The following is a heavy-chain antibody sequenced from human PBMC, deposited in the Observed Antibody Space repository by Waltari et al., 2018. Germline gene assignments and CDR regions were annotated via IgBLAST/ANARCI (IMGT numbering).Heavy chain of an antibody. CDR2: IYHSGST. D-gene: IGHD6-13*01. J-gene: IGHJ4*02. CDR3: ARDRLLYRSSWTFDY. Sequence: QVQLQESGPGLVKPSETLSLTCTVSGYSISSGYYWGWIRQPPGKGLEWIGSIYHSGSTYHNPPLMSRVTISVDTSKNQCSLKLSSVTAADTAVYYCARDRLLYRSSWTFDYWGQGTLVTVSS. V-gene: IGHV4-38-2*02. CDR1: GYSISSGYY.